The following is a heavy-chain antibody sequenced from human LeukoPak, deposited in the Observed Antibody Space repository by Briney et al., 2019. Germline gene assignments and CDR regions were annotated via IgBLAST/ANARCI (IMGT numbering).Heavy chain of an antibody. CDR3: ARAPRVYYYDSSGYGRGPFDY. D-gene: IGHD3-22*01. J-gene: IGHJ4*02. CDR2: INHSGST. V-gene: IGHV4-34*01. Sequence: SETLSLXCAVYGGSFSGYYWSWIRQPPGKGLEWIGEINHSGSTNYNPSLKSRVTISVDTSKNQFSLKLSSVTAADTAVYYCARAPRVYYYDSSGYGRGPFDYWGQGTLVTVSS. CDR1: GGSFSGYY.